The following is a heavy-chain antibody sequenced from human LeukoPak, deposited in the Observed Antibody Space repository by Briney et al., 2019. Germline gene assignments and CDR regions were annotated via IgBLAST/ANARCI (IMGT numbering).Heavy chain of an antibody. CDR1: GFTFSGFW. J-gene: IGHJ6*02. V-gene: IGHV3-7*01. CDR2: ISEDGSEK. Sequence: GGSLRLSCAASGFTFSGFWMTWVRQAPGKGLEWVANISEDGSEKYYVDSVKGRCTISRDNAKKSLSLQMNSLRAEDMGVYYCARGRGIGAWGQGTTVTVSS. CDR3: ARGRGIGA.